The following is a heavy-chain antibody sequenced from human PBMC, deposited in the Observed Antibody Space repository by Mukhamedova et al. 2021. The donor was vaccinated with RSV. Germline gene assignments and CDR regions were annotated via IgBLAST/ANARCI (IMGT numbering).Heavy chain of an antibody. Sequence: AVSGDSITSSKWWTWVRQPPGKGLEWIGEVFHSWPTNYNPSLKSRVTISIGKSNNQFSLNLSSVTAADTAVYHCATFYYCSGDV. V-gene: IGHV4-4*02. CDR3: ATFYYCSGDV. D-gene: IGHD2-15*01. CDR2: VFHSWPT. CDR1: GDSITSSKW. J-gene: IGHJ3*01.